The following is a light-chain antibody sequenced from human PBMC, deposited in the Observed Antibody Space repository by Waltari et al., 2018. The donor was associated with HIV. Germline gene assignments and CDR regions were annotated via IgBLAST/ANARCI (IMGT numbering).Light chain of an antibody. V-gene: IGLV1-47*01. CDR1: NSNIGNNY. Sequence: QSVLTQPPSASGTPGQTVTISCSGSNSNIGNNYVYWYQQFPGMPPKLLIFRNDQRPSGVPDRFSGSKSGTSASLAVSGLRSEDEADYFCSSSDDSLRQYVFGGGTRLTV. J-gene: IGLJ6*01. CDR3: SSSDDSLRQYV. CDR2: RND.